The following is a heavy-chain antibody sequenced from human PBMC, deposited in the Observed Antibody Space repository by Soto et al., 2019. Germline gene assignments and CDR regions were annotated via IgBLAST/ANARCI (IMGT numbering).Heavy chain of an antibody. CDR2: ISSSGTPI. D-gene: IGHD5-18*01. J-gene: IGHJ2*01. CDR1: GFSFSDYY. V-gene: IGHV3-11*01. Sequence: PGGSLRLSCAASGFSFSDYYMSWIRQAPGKGLEWVSYISSSGTPIYYADSVKGRFTISRDNAKNSLYLQMNSLRAEDTAVYYCARAPVTPYWYFDLWGRGTLVTVSS. CDR3: ARAPVTPYWYFDL.